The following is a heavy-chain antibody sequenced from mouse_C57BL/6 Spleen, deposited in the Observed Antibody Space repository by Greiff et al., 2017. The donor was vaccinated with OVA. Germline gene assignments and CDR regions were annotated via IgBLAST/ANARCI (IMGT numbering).Heavy chain of an antibody. CDR1: GFSLTSYG. CDR3: ARNSQLGRGWYFDV. CDR2: IWSGGST. V-gene: IGHV2-2*01. Sequence: VQRVESGPGLVQPLQSLSITCTVSGFSLTSYGVHWVRQSPGQGLEWLGVIWSGGSTDYNAAFISRLSISKDNSKSQVFFKMNSLQADDTAIYYCARNSQLGRGWYFDVWGTGTTVTVSS. J-gene: IGHJ1*03. D-gene: IGHD4-1*02.